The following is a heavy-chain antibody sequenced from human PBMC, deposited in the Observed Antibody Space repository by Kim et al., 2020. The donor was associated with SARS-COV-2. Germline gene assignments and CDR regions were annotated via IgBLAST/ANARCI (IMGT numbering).Heavy chain of an antibody. CDR2: INSDGSST. V-gene: IGHV3-74*01. CDR1: GFTFSSYW. Sequence: GGSLRLSCAASGFTFSSYWMHWVRQAPGKGLVWVSRINSDGSSTSYADSVKGRFTISRDNAKNTLYLQMNSLRAEDTAVYYCAREGYSSGWYVWSDYYYGMDVWGQGTTVTVSS. CDR3: AREGYSSGWYVWSDYYYGMDV. D-gene: IGHD6-19*01. J-gene: IGHJ6*02.